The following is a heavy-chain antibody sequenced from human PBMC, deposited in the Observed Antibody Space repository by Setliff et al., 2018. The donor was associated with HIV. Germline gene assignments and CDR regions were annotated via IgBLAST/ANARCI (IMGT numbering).Heavy chain of an antibody. CDR3: ARQIFWRDYYFDY. CDR1: GDAFNSNA. V-gene: IGHV1-18*01. J-gene: IGHJ4*02. CDR2: ISAYDGNT. D-gene: IGHD3-3*01. Sequence: ASVKVSCKTSGDAFNSNAISWVRQAPGQRLEWMGWISAYDGNTNYAQKFQGRVTTTIDRSTSTAYMELRSLRSDDTAVYYCARQIFWRDYYFDYWGQGTLVTVSS.